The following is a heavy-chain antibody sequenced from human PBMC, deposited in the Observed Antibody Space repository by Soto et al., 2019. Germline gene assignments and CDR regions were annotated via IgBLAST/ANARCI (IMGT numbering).Heavy chain of an antibody. D-gene: IGHD6-19*01. CDR2: ISGSGGST. CDR3: ARRSSGWYFDY. V-gene: IGHV3-23*01. Sequence: EVQLLESGGGLVQPGGSLRLSCAASGFTFSSYAMSWVRQAPGKGLEWVSAISGSGGSTYYADSVKGRFTISGDNSKNTLYLQMNSLSGEDTAVYYCARRSSGWYFDYWGQGTLVTVSS. CDR1: GFTFSSYA. J-gene: IGHJ4*02.